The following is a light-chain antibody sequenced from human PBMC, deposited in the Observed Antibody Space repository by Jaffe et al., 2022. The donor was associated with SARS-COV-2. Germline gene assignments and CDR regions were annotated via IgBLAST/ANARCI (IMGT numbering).Light chain of an antibody. Sequence: SSELTQDPAVSVALGQTVRITCQGDSLRSYYASWYQQKPGQAPVLVIHGKNNRPSGIPDRFSGSSSGNTASLTITGAQAEDEADYYCNSRDTSGDLWVFGGGTKVTVL. J-gene: IGLJ3*02. CDR2: GKN. CDR3: NSRDTSGDLWV. CDR1: SLRSYY. V-gene: IGLV3-19*01.